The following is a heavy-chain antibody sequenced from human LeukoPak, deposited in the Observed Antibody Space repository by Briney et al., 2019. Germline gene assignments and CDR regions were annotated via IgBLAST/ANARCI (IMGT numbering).Heavy chain of an antibody. CDR3: ARDLHGGLDI. D-gene: IGHD6-25*01. V-gene: IGHV4-61*01. Sequence: SETLSLTCTVSGDSVSSGSHHWSWIRQAPGKGLEWIGHNGNTEYNPSLKSRVTISVDTSKNQFSLKLSSVTAADTAVYYCARDLHGGLDIWGQGTMVTVSS. CDR1: GDSVSSGSHH. CDR2: NGNT. J-gene: IGHJ3*02.